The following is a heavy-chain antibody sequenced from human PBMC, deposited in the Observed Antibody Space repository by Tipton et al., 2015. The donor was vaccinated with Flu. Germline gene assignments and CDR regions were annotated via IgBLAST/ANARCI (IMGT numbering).Heavy chain of an antibody. J-gene: IGHJ2*01. CDR1: GYTFTSYY. Sequence: QSGPEVKKPGASVKVSCKASGYTFTSYYMHWVRQAPGQGLEWMGIINPSGGSTSYAQKLQGRVTMTRDTSTSTVYMELSSLRSEDTAVYYCARGHYGSGTPPASFDLWGRGTLVTVSS. V-gene: IGHV1-46*04. CDR3: ARGHYGSGTPPASFDL. CDR2: INPSGGST. D-gene: IGHD3-10*01.